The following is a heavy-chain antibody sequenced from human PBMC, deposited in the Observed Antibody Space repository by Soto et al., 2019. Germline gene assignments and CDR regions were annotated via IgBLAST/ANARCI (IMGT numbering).Heavy chain of an antibody. CDR3: TTDLGRYDFWSGYYRWFDP. J-gene: IGHJ5*02. Sequence: GGSLRLSCAASGFTFSNAWMSWVRQAPGKGLEWVGRIKSKTDGGTTDYAAPVKGRFTISRDDSKNTLYLQMNSLKTEDTAVYYCTTDLGRYDFWSGYYRWFDPWGQGTLVTVSS. D-gene: IGHD3-3*01. V-gene: IGHV3-15*01. CDR2: IKSKTDGGTT. CDR1: GFTFSNAW.